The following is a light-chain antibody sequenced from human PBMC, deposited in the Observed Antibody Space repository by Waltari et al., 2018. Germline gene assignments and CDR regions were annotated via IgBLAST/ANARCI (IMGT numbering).Light chain of an antibody. Sequence: EVVLTQSPATLSLSPGERATLSCRASQSVSTFLVWYQQKPGQAPRLLIYHASNRAPGIPARFSGSGSGTDFTLTISTVEPEDFAVYYCQQRANWPPLTFGGGTKVEIK. CDR3: QQRANWPPLT. J-gene: IGKJ4*01. V-gene: IGKV3-11*01. CDR1: QSVSTF. CDR2: HAS.